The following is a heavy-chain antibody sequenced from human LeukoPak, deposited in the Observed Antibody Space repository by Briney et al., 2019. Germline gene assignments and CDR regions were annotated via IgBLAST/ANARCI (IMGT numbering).Heavy chain of an antibody. CDR3: AAGRKYSSSPQYYYYYYYMDV. CDR2: IIPMLGTA. Sequence: SVKVSCKASGGTFSNNAISWVRQAPGQGLEWMGGIIPMLGTANYAQKFQGRVTITADESTSTAYMELSSLRSEDTAVYYCAAGRKYSSSPQYYYYYYYMDVWGKGTTVTVSS. V-gene: IGHV1-69*01. CDR1: GGTFSNNA. J-gene: IGHJ6*03. D-gene: IGHD6-13*01.